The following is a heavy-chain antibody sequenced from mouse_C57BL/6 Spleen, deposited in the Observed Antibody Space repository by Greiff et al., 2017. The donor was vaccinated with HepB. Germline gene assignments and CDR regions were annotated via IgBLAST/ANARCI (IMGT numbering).Heavy chain of an antibody. J-gene: IGHJ2*01. Sequence: QVQLQQPGAELVKPGASVKLSCKASGYTFTSYWITWVKQWPGQGLEWIGDIYPGSGSTNYNEKFKSKANLTVDTSSSTAYMQLSSLTSEDSAVYNCANDGDYEYYFDYWGQGTTLTVSS. D-gene: IGHD2-3*01. V-gene: IGHV1-55*01. CDR1: GYTFTSYW. CDR3: ANDGDYEYYFDY. CDR2: IYPGSGST.